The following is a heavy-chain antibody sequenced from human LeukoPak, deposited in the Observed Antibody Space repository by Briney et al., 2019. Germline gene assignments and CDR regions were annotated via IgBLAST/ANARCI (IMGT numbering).Heavy chain of an antibody. D-gene: IGHD2-15*01. CDR2: ISSSSSYI. CDR3: ARVRLTMYCSGGSCSDAFDI. Sequence: PGGSLRLSCAASGFTFSSYSMNWVRQAPGKGLEWVSSISSSSSYIYYADSVKGRFTISRDNAKNSLYLQTNSLRAEDTAVYYCARVRLTMYCSGGSCSDAFDIWGQGTMVTVSS. CDR1: GFTFSSYS. J-gene: IGHJ3*02. V-gene: IGHV3-21*01.